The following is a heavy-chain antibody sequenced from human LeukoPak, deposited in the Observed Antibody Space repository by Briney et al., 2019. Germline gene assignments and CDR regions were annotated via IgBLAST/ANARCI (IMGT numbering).Heavy chain of an antibody. CDR1: GFTFSSYA. CDR3: AKVMTRTMVRGVPPSDY. V-gene: IGHV3-23*01. Sequence: HPGGSLRLSCAASGFTFSSYAMSWVRQAPGKGLEWVSAISGSGGSTYYADSVKGRFTISRDNSKNTLYLQMNSLRAEDTAVYYCAKVMTRTMVRGVPPSDYWDQGTLVTVSS. D-gene: IGHD3-10*01. J-gene: IGHJ4*02. CDR2: ISGSGGST.